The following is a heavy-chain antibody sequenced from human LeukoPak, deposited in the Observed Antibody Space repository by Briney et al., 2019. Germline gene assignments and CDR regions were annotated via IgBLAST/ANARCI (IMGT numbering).Heavy chain of an antibody. CDR1: GFTFDDYA. V-gene: IGHV3-21*01. CDR3: ARAFILAVAGFDP. D-gene: IGHD6-19*01. CDR2: ISSSSRSI. J-gene: IGHJ5*02. Sequence: PGGSLRLSCAASGFTFDDYAMHWVRQAPGKGLEWVSSISSSSRSIYYADSVKGRFTISRDNAKNSLYLQMTSLRAEDTAVYYCARAFILAVAGFDPWGQGTLVTVSS.